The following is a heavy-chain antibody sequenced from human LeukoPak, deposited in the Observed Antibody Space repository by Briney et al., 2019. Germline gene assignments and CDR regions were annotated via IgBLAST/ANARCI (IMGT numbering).Heavy chain of an antibody. CDR1: GGSTSSYY. J-gene: IGHJ4*02. V-gene: IGHV4-59*01. Sequence: PSETLSLTCTVSGGSTSSYYWSWIRQPPGKGLEWIGYIYHTGGTSYNPSLKSRVTISVDTSKNHFSLRLTSVTAADTAVYYCAKIGSCDSIGYYFDLWGQGTLVTVSS. CDR2: IYHTGGT. CDR3: AKIGSCDSIGYYFDL. D-gene: IGHD3-22*01.